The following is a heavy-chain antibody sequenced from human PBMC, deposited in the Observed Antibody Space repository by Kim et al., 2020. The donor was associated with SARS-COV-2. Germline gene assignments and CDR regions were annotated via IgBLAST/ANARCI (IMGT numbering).Heavy chain of an antibody. CDR3: AHRRGISHSLGRFRDSPAFVY. J-gene: IGHJ4*02. V-gene: IGHV2-5*02. CDR1: GFSLSTSGVG. CDR2: IYWDDDK. D-gene: IGHD3-10*01. Sequence: SGPTLVKPTQTLTLTCTFSGFSLSTSGVGVGWIRQPPGKALEWLALIYWDDDKRYSPSLKSRLTITKDTSKNQVVLTLTNMDPVDTATYYCAHRRGISHSLGRFRDSPAFVYWGQGTLVTVSS.